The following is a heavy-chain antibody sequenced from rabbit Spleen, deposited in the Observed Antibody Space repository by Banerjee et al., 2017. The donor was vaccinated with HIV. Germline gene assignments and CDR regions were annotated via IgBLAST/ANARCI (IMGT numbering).Heavy chain of an antibody. D-gene: IGHD4-2*01. CDR1: GLDFSSRNW. J-gene: IGHJ4*01. V-gene: IGHV1S40*01. CDR2: IDVAKSGNT. Sequence: QSLEESGGDLVKPGASLTLTCKASGLDFSSRNWICWVRQAPGKGLEWIACIDVAKSGNTYYTNWAKGRFTISKPSSTTVALQMTSLTAADTATYFCTRDAAGREDFNLWGQGTLVTVS. CDR3: TRDAAGREDFNL.